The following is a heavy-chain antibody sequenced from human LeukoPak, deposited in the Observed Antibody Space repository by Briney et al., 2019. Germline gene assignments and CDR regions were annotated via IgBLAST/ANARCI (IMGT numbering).Heavy chain of an antibody. CDR2: ISYDGSNK. Sequence: PGRSLRLSCAASGFTFSSYGMHWVRQAPGKGLEWVAVISYDGSNKYYADSVKGRFTISRDNSKNTLYLQMNSLRAEDTAVYYCARGGFPDGMDVWGQGTTVTVSS. D-gene: IGHD2-21*01. CDR1: GFTFSSYG. J-gene: IGHJ6*02. CDR3: ARGGFPDGMDV. V-gene: IGHV3-30*03.